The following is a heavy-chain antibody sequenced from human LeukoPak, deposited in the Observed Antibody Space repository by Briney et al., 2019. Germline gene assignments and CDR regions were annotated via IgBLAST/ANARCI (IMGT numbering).Heavy chain of an antibody. D-gene: IGHD2-2*01. J-gene: IGHJ4*02. CDR3: ARDKARPSSTPVGW. CDR2: INPNSGGT. Sequence: ASVKVSCKASGYAFTGYYMHWVRQAPGQGLEWMGWINPNSGGTNYAQKFQGRVTMTRDTSISTAYMELSRLRSDDTTVYYCARDKARPSSTPVGWWGQGTLVTVSS. CDR1: GYAFTGYY. V-gene: IGHV1-2*02.